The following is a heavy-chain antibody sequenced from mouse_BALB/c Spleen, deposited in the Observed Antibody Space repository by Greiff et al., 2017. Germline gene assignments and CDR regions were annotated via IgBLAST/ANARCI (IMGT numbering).Heavy chain of an antibody. CDR3: AREYGNYGYAMDY. Sequence: EVKLVESGPGLVKPSQSLSLTCSVTGYSITSGYYWNWIRQFPGNKLEWMGYISYDGSNNYNPSLKNRISITRDTSKNQFFLKLNSVTTEDTATYYCAREYGNYGYAMDYWGQGTSVTVSS. V-gene: IGHV3-6*02. CDR2: ISYDGSN. J-gene: IGHJ4*01. CDR1: GYSITSGYY. D-gene: IGHD2-10*02.